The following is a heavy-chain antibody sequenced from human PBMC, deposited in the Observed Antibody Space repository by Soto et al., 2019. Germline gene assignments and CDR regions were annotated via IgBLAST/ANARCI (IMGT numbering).Heavy chain of an antibody. V-gene: IGHV3-9*01. J-gene: IGHJ4*02. D-gene: IGHD6-19*01. CDR1: GFTFDDYA. CDR3: AKDSGGQYSSGFDY. Sequence: GGSLRLSCAASGFTFDDYAMHWVRQAPGKGLEWVAGIRWDSGNKYYADSVKGRFTISRDNSKNTLYLQMNSLRAEDTAVYYCAKDSGGQYSSGFDYWGQGTLVTVSS. CDR2: IRWDSGNK.